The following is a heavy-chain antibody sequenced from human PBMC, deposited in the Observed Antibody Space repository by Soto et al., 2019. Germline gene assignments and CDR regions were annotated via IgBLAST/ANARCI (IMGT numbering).Heavy chain of an antibody. Sequence: GGSLRLSCAASGFTFSSYSMNWVRQAPGKGLEWVSSISSSSSYIYYADSVKGRFTISRDNAKNSLYLQMNSLRAEDTAVYCCARVGCSSSRCSYYHYGMDFWARGTTVSVS. CDR2: ISSSSSYI. D-gene: IGHD2-2*01. CDR3: ARVGCSSSRCSYYHYGMDF. V-gene: IGHV3-21*01. J-gene: IGHJ6*02. CDR1: GFTFSSYS.